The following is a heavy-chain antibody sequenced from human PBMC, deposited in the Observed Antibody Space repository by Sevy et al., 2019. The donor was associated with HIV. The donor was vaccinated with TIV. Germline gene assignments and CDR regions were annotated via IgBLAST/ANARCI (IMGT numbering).Heavy chain of an antibody. CDR3: ARPTPRIAPSSAAFFDY. D-gene: IGHD1-26*01. CDR1: GFPFSSFA. V-gene: IGHV3-23*01. CDR2: INGDGGSA. J-gene: IGHJ4*02. Sequence: GGSLRLSCAASGFPFSSFAMSWVRHIPGKGLEWVSTINGDGGSAYYADSVKGRFTLSRDNSNNTAFLQMNRLRDEDTAVYYCARPTPRIAPSSAAFFDYWGQGTLVTVSS.